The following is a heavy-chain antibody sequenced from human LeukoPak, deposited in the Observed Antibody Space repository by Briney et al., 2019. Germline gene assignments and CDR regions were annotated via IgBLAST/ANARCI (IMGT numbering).Heavy chain of an antibody. Sequence: GESLKICCKGSGYSFTSYWIGRGRQMPGKGLEWMGIIYPGDSDTRYSPSFQGQVAISADKSISTAYLQWSSLKASDTAMYYCARSDHDGPNPFDYWGQGTLVTAPS. CDR2: IYPGDSDT. V-gene: IGHV5-51*01. D-gene: IGHD1-1*01. CDR1: GYSFTSYW. J-gene: IGHJ4*02. CDR3: ARSDHDGPNPFDY.